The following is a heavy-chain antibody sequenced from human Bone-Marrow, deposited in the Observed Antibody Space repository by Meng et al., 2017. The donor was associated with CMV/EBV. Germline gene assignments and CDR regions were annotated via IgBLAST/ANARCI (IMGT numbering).Heavy chain of an antibody. CDR2: ISSSTSYI. CDR3: AGVEESYYYDSSGYSDY. D-gene: IGHD3-22*01. J-gene: IGHJ4*02. V-gene: IGHV3-21*01. Sequence: ESLKISCAASGCTFSSYSMNWVRQAPGKGLEWVSSISSSTSYIYYADSVKGRFTISRDNAKNSLYLQMNSLRAEDTAVYYFAGVEESYYYDSSGYSDYWGQGTRVTGYS. CDR1: GCTFSSYS.